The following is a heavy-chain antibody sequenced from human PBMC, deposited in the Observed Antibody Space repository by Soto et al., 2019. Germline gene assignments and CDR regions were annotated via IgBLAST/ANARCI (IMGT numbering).Heavy chain of an antibody. V-gene: IGHV1-18*01. CDR2: ISAYNGNT. Sequence: GASVKVACKASGYTCTSYGISWVRQAPGQGLEWMGWISAYNGNTNYAQKLQGRVTMTTDTSTSTAYMELRSLRSDDTAVYYCARAGGTMVRGVIVLAYFDYWGQGTLVTVSS. J-gene: IGHJ4*02. CDR3: ARAGGTMVRGVIVLAYFDY. CDR1: GYTCTSYG. D-gene: IGHD3-10*01.